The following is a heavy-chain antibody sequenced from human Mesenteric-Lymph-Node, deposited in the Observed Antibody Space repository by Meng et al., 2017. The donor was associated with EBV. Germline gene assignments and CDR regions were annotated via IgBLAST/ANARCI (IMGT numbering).Heavy chain of an antibody. CDR2: LNRSGNT. J-gene: IGHJ4*02. Sequence: HVPLQHGGLVLLTLPEPLYLPCAAYGGSLSGQYWSGFPKPQGKGLEWIGELNRSGNTNYNPFFKGRVTISVDTSKNQFSLKLSSVTAADTAVYYCARGLGAPNLYYDSNALDYWGQGTLVTVSS. D-gene: IGHD3-22*01. CDR3: ARGLGAPNLYYDSNALDY. CDR1: GGSLSGQY. V-gene: IGHV4-34*01.